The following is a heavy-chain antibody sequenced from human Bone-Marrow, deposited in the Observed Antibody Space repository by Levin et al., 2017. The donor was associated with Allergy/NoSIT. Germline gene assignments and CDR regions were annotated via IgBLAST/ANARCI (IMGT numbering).Heavy chain of an antibody. V-gene: IGHV3-15*01. D-gene: IGHD3-9*01. J-gene: IGHJ5*02. Sequence: GESLKISCAASGFTFSNAWMSWVRQAPGKGLEWVGRIKSKTDGGTTDYAAPVKGRFTISRDDSKNTLYLQMNSLKTEDTAVYYCTTEGYDILTGDWEFNWFDPWGQGTLVTVSS. CDR2: IKSKTDGGTT. CDR3: TTEGYDILTGDWEFNWFDP. CDR1: GFTFSNAW.